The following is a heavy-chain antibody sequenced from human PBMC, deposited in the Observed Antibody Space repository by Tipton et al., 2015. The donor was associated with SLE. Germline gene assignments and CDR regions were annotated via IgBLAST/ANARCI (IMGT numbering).Heavy chain of an antibody. Sequence: QSGPEVKKPGASVKVSCKASGYTFTSYDINWVRQATGQGLEWMGWMDPYSGDTGSAQKFQDRVTMTTNTSINTAYMELSSLRSEDTAVYYCARGRGSSSSGSYYFDDWGQGTLVTVSS. CDR2: MDPYSGDT. D-gene: IGHD6-6*01. CDR3: ARGRGSSSSGSYYFDD. CDR1: GYTFTSYD. J-gene: IGHJ4*02. V-gene: IGHV1-8*01.